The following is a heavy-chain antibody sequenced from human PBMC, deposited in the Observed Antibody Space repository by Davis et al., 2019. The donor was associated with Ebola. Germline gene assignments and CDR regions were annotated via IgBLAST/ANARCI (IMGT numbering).Heavy chain of an antibody. V-gene: IGHV3-64*02. CDR3: ARGKRGYYYYMDV. D-gene: IGHD5-24*01. Sequence: GESLKISCAASGFTFSSYAMHWVRQAPGKGLEYVSAISSNGGSTYYADSVKGRFTISRDNSKNTLYLQMGSLRAEDMAVYYCARGKRGYYYYMDVWGKGTTVTVSS. J-gene: IGHJ6*03. CDR2: ISSNGGST. CDR1: GFTFSSYA.